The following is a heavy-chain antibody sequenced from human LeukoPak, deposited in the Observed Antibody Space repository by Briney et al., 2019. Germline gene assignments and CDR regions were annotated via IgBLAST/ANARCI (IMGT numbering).Heavy chain of an antibody. CDR3: ARAGFMSNAFDF. V-gene: IGHV1-2*02. CDR2: INPNSGGT. CDR1: GYTVTDYF. J-gene: IGHJ4*02. Sequence: GASVKVSCKASGYTVTDYFMHWVRQAPGQGLGWMGWINPNSGGTNFAQNFQGRVTMTRDTSMNTVHMELSSLKSDDTAVYFCARAGFMSNAFDFWGQGALVTVSS. D-gene: IGHD2-8*01.